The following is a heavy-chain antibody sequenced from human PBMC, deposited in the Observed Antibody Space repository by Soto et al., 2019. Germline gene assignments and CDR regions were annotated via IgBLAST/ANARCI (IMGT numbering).Heavy chain of an antibody. V-gene: IGHV1-2*02. CDR2: INPNSGGA. CDR3: ARDRKWLVLAVFLFDP. CDR1: GYTFTGYY. J-gene: IGHJ5*02. D-gene: IGHD6-19*01. Sequence: ASVKVSCKASGYTFTGYYMHWVRQAPGQGLEWMGWINPNSGGANYAQKFQGRVTMTRDTSISTAYMELSRLRSDDTAAYYCARDRKWLVLAVFLFDPWGQGTLVTVSS.